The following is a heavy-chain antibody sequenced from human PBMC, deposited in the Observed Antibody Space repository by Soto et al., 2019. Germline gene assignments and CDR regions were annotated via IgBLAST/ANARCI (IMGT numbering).Heavy chain of an antibody. CDR1: GLSVSNNH. CDR3: AGRLTTAASLDD. J-gene: IGHJ4*02. V-gene: IGHV3-53*01. Sequence: VPLVESGGGLIQPGGSLRLSCAASGLSVSNNHMTWVRQAPGKGLEWVSLIHGGGSAYYADSVKGRFTISRDNSKNTLYLQMDSLRAEDTAIYFCAGRLTTAASLDDWGQGTLVTVSS. D-gene: IGHD6-25*01. CDR2: IHGGGSA.